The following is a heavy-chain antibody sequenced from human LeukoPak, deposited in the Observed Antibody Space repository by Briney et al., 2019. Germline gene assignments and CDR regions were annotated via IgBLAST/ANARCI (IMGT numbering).Heavy chain of an antibody. V-gene: IGHV1-2*02. CDR1: GYTFTGYY. Sequence: ASVKVSCKASGYTFTGYYMHWVRQAPGQGLEWMGWINPNGGGTNYAQKFQGRVTMTRDTSISTAYMELSRLRSDDTAVYYCARDKGSAAGTLDYWGQGTLVTVSS. CDR2: INPNGGGT. CDR3: ARDKGSAAGTLDY. J-gene: IGHJ4*02. D-gene: IGHD6-13*01.